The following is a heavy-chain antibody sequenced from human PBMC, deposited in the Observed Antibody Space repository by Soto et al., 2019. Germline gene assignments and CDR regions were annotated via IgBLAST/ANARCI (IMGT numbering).Heavy chain of an antibody. D-gene: IGHD5-12*01. CDR1: GFTFSSYA. CDR3: AKDRWGSLVPSSGYGIFDY. J-gene: IGHJ4*02. Sequence: TGGSLRLSCAASGFTFSSYAMSWVRQAPGKGLEWVSAISGSGGSTYYADSVKGRLTISRDNSKNTLYLQMNSLRAEDTAVYYCAKDRWGSLVPSSGYGIFDYWGQGTLVTVSS. V-gene: IGHV3-23*01. CDR2: ISGSGGST.